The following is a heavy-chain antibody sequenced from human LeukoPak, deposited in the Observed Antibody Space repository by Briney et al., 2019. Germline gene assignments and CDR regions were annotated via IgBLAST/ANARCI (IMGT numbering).Heavy chain of an antibody. Sequence: ASVKVSCKASGYTFTGYYMHWVRQAPGQGLEWMGWINPNSGGTNYAQKFQGRVTMTRDTSISTAYMELSRLRSDDTAVYYCAYNYYDSSGYYNNYWGQGTLVTVSS. V-gene: IGHV1-2*02. CDR2: INPNSGGT. J-gene: IGHJ4*02. D-gene: IGHD3-22*01. CDR1: GYTFTGYY. CDR3: AYNYYDSSGYYNNY.